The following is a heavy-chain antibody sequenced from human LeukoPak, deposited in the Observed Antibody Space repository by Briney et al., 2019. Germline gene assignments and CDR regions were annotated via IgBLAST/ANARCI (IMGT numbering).Heavy chain of an antibody. CDR2: ISGRGGRT. CDR3: ARDAMVRGESPDYYYYGMDV. Sequence: GGSLRLSCTASGFTFSRYAMSWVRQAPGKGLQWVSDISGRGGRTDYAASVKGRFTISRDNSRNTVYLQMNSLRAEDTAVYYCARDAMVRGESPDYYYYGMDVWGQGTTVTVSS. CDR1: GFTFSRYA. V-gene: IGHV3-23*01. D-gene: IGHD3-10*01. J-gene: IGHJ6*02.